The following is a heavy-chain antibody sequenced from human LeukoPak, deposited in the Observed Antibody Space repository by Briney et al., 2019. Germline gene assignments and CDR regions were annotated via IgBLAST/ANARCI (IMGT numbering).Heavy chain of an antibody. CDR3: ARGLGGLRSRKIGDY. V-gene: IGHV4-34*01. D-gene: IGHD4-17*01. CDR2: TNHSGST. CDR1: GGTFSGYY. J-gene: IGHJ4*02. Sequence: PSETLSLTCAVYGGTFSGYYWSWIRQPPGKGLEWFGETNHSGSTNYNPSLKSRVTISVDTSKNQFSLKLSSVTAADTALYYCARGLGGLRSRKIGDYWGQGTLVTVSS.